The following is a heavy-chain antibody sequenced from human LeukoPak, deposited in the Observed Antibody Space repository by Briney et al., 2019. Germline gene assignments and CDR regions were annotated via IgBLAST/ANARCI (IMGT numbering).Heavy chain of an antibody. CDR2: ISSSSSYI. V-gene: IGHV3-21*01. CDR3: ARDYDILTGPYYFDY. CDR1: GFTFSGYS. D-gene: IGHD3-9*01. Sequence: PGGSLRLSCAASGFTFSGYSMNWVRQAPGKGLEWVSSISSSSSYIYYADSVKGRFTISRDNAKNSLYLQMNSLRAEDTAVYYCARDYDILTGPYYFDYWGQGTLVTVSS. J-gene: IGHJ4*02.